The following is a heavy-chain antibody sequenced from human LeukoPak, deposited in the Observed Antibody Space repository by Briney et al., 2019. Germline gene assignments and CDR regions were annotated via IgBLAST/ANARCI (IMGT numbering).Heavy chain of an antibody. D-gene: IGHD6-19*01. J-gene: IGHJ5*02. CDR1: GFTFRIPA. CDR3: AREGWQVPDWFDP. V-gene: IGHV3-23*01. CDR2: ISASGDST. Sequence: GGSLRLSCAAPGFTFRIPAMTWVRQAPGKGLEWVSSISASGDSTYYAGSVKGRFTISRDNSKNTLYLQMSGLRAEDSAVYHCAREGWQVPDWFDPWGQGTLVTVSS.